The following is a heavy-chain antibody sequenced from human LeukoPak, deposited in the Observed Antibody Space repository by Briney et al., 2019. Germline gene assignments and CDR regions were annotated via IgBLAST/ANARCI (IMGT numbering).Heavy chain of an antibody. V-gene: IGHV3-66*02. Sequence: GGSLRLSCAASGFTFNSYEMNWVRQAPGKGLEWVSVIYSGGSTYYADSVKGRFTISRDNSKNTLYLQMNSLRAEDTGVYYCAKDLSSGSRRAYWGQGTLVTVSS. CDR2: IYSGGST. D-gene: IGHD6-19*01. J-gene: IGHJ4*02. CDR3: AKDLSSGSRRAY. CDR1: GFTFNSYE.